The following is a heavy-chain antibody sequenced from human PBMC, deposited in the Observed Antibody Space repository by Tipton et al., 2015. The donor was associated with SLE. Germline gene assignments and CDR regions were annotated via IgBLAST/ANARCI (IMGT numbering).Heavy chain of an antibody. J-gene: IGHJ4*02. CDR2: VFSSGTT. Sequence: TLSLTCTVSSGSVSSGAYYWSWIRQHPGKGLEWIGYVFSSGTTYYNPSLQGRLSMSLDTSKNQLSLHLSSVTSADTAVYYCARYFYDSSGVCLFDLWGQGTLVTVSS. D-gene: IGHD3-22*01. CDR1: SGSVSSGAYY. CDR3: ARYFYDSSGVCLFDL. V-gene: IGHV4-31*03.